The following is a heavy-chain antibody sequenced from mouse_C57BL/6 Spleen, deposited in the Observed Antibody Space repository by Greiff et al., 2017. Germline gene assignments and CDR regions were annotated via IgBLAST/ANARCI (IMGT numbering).Heavy chain of an antibody. CDR3: ARHGVYCGSSWYFDV. Sequence: VQLQQSGAELVKPGASVKLSCKASGYTFTEYTIHWVKQRSGQGLEWIGWFYPGSGSIKYNEKFKDKATLTADNSSSTVYMELSRLTSGDSAVXCGARHGVYCGSSWYFDVWGTGTTVTVSS. J-gene: IGHJ1*03. CDR2: FYPGSGSI. V-gene: IGHV1-62-2*01. CDR1: GYTFTEYT. D-gene: IGHD1-1*01.